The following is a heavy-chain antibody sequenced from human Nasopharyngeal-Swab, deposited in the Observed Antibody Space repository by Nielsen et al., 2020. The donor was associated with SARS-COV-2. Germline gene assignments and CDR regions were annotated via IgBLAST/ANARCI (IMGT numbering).Heavy chain of an antibody. CDR3: ARGNDFWSGYLNWFDP. V-gene: IGHV1-8*01. CDR2: MNPNSGNT. D-gene: IGHD3-3*01. CDR1: GYTFTSYD. Sequence: ASVKVSCKASGYTFTSYDINWVRQATGQGLEWMGWMNPNSGNTGYAQKFQGRVTMTRNTSISTAYMELSSLRSEDTAVYYYARGNDFWSGYLNWFDPWGQGTLVTVSS. J-gene: IGHJ5*02.